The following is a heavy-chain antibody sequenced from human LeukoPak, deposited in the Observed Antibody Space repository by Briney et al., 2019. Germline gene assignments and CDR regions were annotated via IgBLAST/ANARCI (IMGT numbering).Heavy chain of an antibody. J-gene: IGHJ2*01. CDR3: ARALGYCSSTSCYTREYWYFDL. Sequence: SETLSLTCAVYCGSFSGYYWSWIRQPPGKGLEWIGEINHSGSTNYNPSLKSRVTISVDTSKNQFSLKLSSVTAAHTAVYYCARALGYCSSTSCYTREYWYFDLWGRGTLVTVSS. CDR2: INHSGST. D-gene: IGHD2-2*02. V-gene: IGHV4-34*01. CDR1: CGSFSGYY.